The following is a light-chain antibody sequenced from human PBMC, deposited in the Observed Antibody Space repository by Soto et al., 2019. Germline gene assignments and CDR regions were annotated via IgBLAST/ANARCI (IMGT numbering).Light chain of an antibody. CDR1: QTISSW. J-gene: IGKJ1*01. CDR2: KAS. CDR3: QQYKT. Sequence: DIQMTQSPSTLSGSVGDRVTITCRASQTISSWLAWYQQKPGKAPKLLIYKASSLESGVPSRFSGSGSGTEFTLTISSLQPDDFATYHCQQYKTFGQGTKVDIK. V-gene: IGKV1-5*03.